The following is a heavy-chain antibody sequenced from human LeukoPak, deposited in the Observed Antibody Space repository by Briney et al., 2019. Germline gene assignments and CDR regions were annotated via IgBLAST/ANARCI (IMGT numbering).Heavy chain of an antibody. CDR3: ARDQGNFWSGYYNDY. Sequence: GGSLRLSCAASGFTFSSYWMHWVRQAPGKGLVWVSRINSDGSSTSYADSVEGRFTISRDNAKNTLYLQMNSLRAEDTAVYYCARDQGNFWSGYYNDYWGQGTLVTVSS. CDR2: INSDGSST. CDR1: GFTFSSYW. V-gene: IGHV3-74*01. D-gene: IGHD3-3*01. J-gene: IGHJ4*02.